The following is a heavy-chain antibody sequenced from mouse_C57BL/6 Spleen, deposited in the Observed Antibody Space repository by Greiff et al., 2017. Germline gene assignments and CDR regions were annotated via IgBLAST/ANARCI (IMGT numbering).Heavy chain of an antibody. CDR1: GYTFTSYW. J-gene: IGHJ2*03. CDR3: ARSAQATDY. V-gene: IGHV1-50*01. D-gene: IGHD3-2*02. CDR2: IDPSDSYT. Sequence: QVQLQQPGAELVKPGASVKLSCKASGYTFTSYWMQWVKQRPGQGLEWIGEIDPSDSYTNYNQKIKGKATLTVDTSSSTAYMQLSSLTSEDSAVYYCARSAQATDYWSQGTSLTASS.